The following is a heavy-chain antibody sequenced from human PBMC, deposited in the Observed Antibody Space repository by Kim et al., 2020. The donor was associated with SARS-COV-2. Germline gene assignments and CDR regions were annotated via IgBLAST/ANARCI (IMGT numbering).Heavy chain of an antibody. CDR1: GGSISSYY. Sequence: SETLSLTCTVSGGSISSYYWSWIRQPPGKGLEWIGYIYYSGSTNYNPSLKSRVTISVDTSKNQFSLKLSSVTAADTAVYYCARGEQFVDYWGQGTLVTVSS. V-gene: IGHV4-59*01. J-gene: IGHJ4*02. CDR3: ARGEQFVDY. CDR2: IYYSGST. D-gene: IGHD6-6*01.